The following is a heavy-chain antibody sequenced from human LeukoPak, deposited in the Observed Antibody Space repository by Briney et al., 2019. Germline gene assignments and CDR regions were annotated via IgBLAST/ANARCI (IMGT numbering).Heavy chain of an antibody. CDR3: ASDTLYCSSTSCYTRFDI. Sequence: ASVKVSCKASGYTFTGYYMHWVRQAPGQGLEWMGWINPNSGGTNYAQKFQGRVTMTRDTSISTAYMELSRLRSDDTAVYYCASDTLYCSSTSCYTRFDIWGQGTMVTVSS. V-gene: IGHV1-2*02. D-gene: IGHD2-2*02. CDR1: GYTFTGYY. J-gene: IGHJ3*02. CDR2: INPNSGGT.